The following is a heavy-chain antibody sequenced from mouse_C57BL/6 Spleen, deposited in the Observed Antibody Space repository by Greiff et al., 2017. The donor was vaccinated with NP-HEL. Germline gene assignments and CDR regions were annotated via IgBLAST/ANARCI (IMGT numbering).Heavy chain of an antibody. Sequence: QVHVKQSGAELVKPGASVKLSCKASGYTFTSYWMQWVKQRPGQGLEWIGEIDPSDSYTNYNQKFKGKATLTVDTSSSTAYMQLSSLTSEDSAVYYCAFYDYEVLDYWGQGTSVTVSS. CDR3: AFYDYEVLDY. CDR1: GYTFTSYW. D-gene: IGHD2-4*01. CDR2: IDPSDSYT. V-gene: IGHV1-50*01. J-gene: IGHJ4*01.